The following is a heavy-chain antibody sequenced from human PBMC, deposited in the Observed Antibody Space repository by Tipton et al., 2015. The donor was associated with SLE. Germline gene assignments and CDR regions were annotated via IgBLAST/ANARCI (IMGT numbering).Heavy chain of an antibody. CDR3: ARQAGSID. CDR2: ISSAGGTI. Sequence: SLRLSCAASGFTFNSYEMNWVRQAPGKGLEWVSYISSAGGTIYYADSVKGRFTISRDTAKNSLFLQMNSLRVEDTAVYYCARQAGSIDWGQGTLVTVSS. CDR1: GFTFNSYE. J-gene: IGHJ4*02. D-gene: IGHD3-3*02. V-gene: IGHV3-48*03.